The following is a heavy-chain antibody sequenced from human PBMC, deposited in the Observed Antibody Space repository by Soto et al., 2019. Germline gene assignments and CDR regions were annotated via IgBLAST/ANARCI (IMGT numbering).Heavy chain of an antibody. V-gene: IGHV1-69*02. CDR2: IIPIRGIA. CDR3: PRSLGGAFDI. Sequence: QVQLVQSGAEVKKPGSSVKVSCKASGGTFSSYTISWVRQAPGQGLEWMGRIIPIRGIANYAQKFHGRVTITADKSASTAYMELSSLRSEDTAVYYCPRSLGGAFDIWGQGTMVTVSS. J-gene: IGHJ3*02. CDR1: GGTFSSYT. D-gene: IGHD3-16*01.